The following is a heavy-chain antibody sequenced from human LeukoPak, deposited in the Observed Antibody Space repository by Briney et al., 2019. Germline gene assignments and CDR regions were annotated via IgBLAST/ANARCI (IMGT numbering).Heavy chain of an antibody. V-gene: IGHV3-7*01. J-gene: IGHJ4*02. Sequence: PGGSLRLSCAASGFTFTDYWMTWVRQVQGKGLEWVANIQRGGSESYYVDSVKGRFTISRENAKNSLYLQMDGLRVEGTAVYYCARVGTWELQRVFDYWGQGTLVTVSS. CDR2: IQRGGSES. CDR3: ARVGTWELQRVFDY. CDR1: GFTFTDYW. D-gene: IGHD1-26*01.